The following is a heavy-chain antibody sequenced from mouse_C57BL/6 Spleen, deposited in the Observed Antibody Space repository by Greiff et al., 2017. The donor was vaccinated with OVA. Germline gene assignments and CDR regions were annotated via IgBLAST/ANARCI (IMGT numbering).Heavy chain of an antibody. D-gene: IGHD1-1*01. J-gene: IGHJ3*01. Sequence: QVQLQQSGAELVRPGASVTLSCKASGYTFTDYEMHWVKQTPVHGLEWIGAIDPETGGTAYNQKFKGKAILTADKSSSTAYMELRSLTSEDSAVYYCTNLLLRSCWFAYWGQGTLVTVSA. CDR1: GYTFTDYE. CDR3: TNLLLRSCWFAY. CDR2: IDPETGGT. V-gene: IGHV1-15*01.